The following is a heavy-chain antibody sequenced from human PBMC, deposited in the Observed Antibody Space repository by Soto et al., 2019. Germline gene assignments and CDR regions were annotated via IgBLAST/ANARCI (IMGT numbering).Heavy chain of an antibody. Sequence: QVQLVQSGAEVKKPGASVKVSCKASGYPFTTYGISWVRQAPGQGLEWMGWLSTYNGNRNYAQKFQGRVTMTTDTSTSTAFMELRSLRSDDTAVYYWARDQILTGMDVWGQGTTVTVSS. CDR2: LSTYNGNR. J-gene: IGHJ6*02. CDR1: GYPFTTYG. V-gene: IGHV1-18*04. CDR3: ARDQILTGMDV. D-gene: IGHD2-15*01.